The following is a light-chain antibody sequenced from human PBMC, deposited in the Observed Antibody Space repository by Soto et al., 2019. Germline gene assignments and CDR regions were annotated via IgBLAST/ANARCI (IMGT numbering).Light chain of an antibody. CDR2: EVS. V-gene: IGLV2-8*01. J-gene: IGLJ1*01. CDR3: SSYAGSNHLV. Sequence: QSLLTQPPSSSGSPGQSVTISCTGTSSDVGGYNYVSWYQQHPGKAPKLMIYEVSKRPSGVPDRFSGSKSGNTASLTVSGLQAEDEADYYCSSYAGSNHLVFGTGTKVTVL. CDR1: SSDVGGYNY.